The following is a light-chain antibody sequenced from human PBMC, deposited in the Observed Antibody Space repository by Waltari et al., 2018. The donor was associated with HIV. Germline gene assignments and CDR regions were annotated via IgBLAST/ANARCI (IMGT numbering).Light chain of an antibody. CDR3: MRGLQSRRT. V-gene: IGKV2-28*01. CDR2: WGS. J-gene: IGKJ1*01. Sequence: DIVMTQSPLSLPVTPGEPASISCRSSQSLRHRNGYNYLDWYLQKPGQSPQLLIYWGSNRASGVPDRFSGSGSGTDFTLKISRVEAEDVGVYYCMRGLQSRRTFGQGTKVEIK. CDR1: QSLRHRNGYNY.